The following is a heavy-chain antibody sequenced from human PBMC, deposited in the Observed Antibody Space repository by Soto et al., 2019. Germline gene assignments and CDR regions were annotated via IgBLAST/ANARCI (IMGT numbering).Heavy chain of an antibody. J-gene: IGHJ4*02. CDR3: ARGPITMIVEGFDY. CDR1: GFTFSSYG. Sequence: QPGGSLRLSCAASGFTFSSYGMHWVRQAPGKGLEWVAVIWYDGSNKYYADSVKGRFTISRDNSKNTLYLQMNSLRAEDTAVYYCARGPITMIVEGFDYWGQGTLVTVSS. V-gene: IGHV3-33*01. CDR2: IWYDGSNK. D-gene: IGHD3-22*01.